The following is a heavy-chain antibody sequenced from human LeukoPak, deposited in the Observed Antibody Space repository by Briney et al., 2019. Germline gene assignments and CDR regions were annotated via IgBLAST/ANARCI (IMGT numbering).Heavy chain of an antibody. CDR1: GYTFTSYA. V-gene: IGHV1-3*01. D-gene: IGHD3-10*01. Sequence: ASVKVSCKASGYTFTSYAMHWVRQAPGQRLEWMGWINAGNGNTKYAQKFQGRVTITRDTSASTAYMELSSLRSDDTAVYYCARGGSGSAYYFDYCGQGTLVTVSS. J-gene: IGHJ4*02. CDR2: INAGNGNT. CDR3: ARGGSGSAYYFDY.